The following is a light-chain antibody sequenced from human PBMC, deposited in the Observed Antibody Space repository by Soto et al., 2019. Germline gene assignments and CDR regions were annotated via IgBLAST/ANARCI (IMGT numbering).Light chain of an antibody. J-gene: IGLJ2*01. Sequence: QLVLTQSPSASASLGASVKLTCTLSSGHSNYAIAWHQQQSEKGPRYLMKLNSDGSHSKGDGIPDLFSGSSSGAERYLTISRLQSEDEADYYCQTWGSGIVVFGGGTKLTVL. V-gene: IGLV4-69*01. CDR1: SGHSNYA. CDR2: LNSDGSH. CDR3: QTWGSGIVV.